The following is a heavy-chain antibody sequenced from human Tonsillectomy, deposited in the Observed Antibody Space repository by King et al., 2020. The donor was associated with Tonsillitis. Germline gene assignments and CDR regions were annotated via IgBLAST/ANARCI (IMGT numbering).Heavy chain of an antibody. CDR2: INPNSGGT. CDR3: ARVSGQVPEAAAETFDY. CDR1: GYTFTGYY. V-gene: IGHV1-2*02. J-gene: IGHJ4*02. Sequence: QLVQSGAEVKKPGASVKVSCKASGYTFTGYYMHWVRQAPGQGLEWMGWINPNSGGTNYAQKFQGRVTMTRDTSISTAYMELSRLRSDDTAVYYCARVSGQVPEAAAETFDYWGQGTLVTVSS. D-gene: IGHD6-13*01.